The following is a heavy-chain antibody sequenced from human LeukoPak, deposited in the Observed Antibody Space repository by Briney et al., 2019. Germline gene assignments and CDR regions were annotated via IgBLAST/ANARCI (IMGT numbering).Heavy chain of an antibody. CDR3: ARLGPEVYGGNRVFDY. Sequence: PSETLSLTCTVSGGSISSYYWSWIRQPPGKGLEWIGYIYYSGGTNYNPSLKSRVTISVDTSKNQFSLKLSSVTAADTAVYYCARLGPEVYGGNRVFDYWGQGTLVTVSS. J-gene: IGHJ4*02. V-gene: IGHV4-59*08. D-gene: IGHD4-23*01. CDR1: GGSISSYY. CDR2: IYYSGGT.